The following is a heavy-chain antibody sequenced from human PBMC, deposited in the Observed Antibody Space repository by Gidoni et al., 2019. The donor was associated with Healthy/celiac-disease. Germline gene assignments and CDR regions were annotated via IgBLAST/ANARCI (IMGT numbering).Heavy chain of an antibody. CDR2: INPNSGGT. Sequence: QGQLVKSGAEVKKPGASVKVSCKASGYTFTGYYMHWVRQAPGQGLEWMGWINPNSGGTNYAQKLQGRVTMTRDTSISTAYMELSRLRSDDTAVYYCAREEDGDYVYWGQGTLVTVSS. CDR3: AREEDGDYVY. D-gene: IGHD4-17*01. CDR1: GYTFTGYY. J-gene: IGHJ4*02. V-gene: IGHV1-2*02.